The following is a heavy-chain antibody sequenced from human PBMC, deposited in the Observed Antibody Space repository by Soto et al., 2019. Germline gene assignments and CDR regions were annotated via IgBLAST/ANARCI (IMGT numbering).Heavy chain of an antibody. V-gene: IGHV1-3*01. J-gene: IGHJ5*02. CDR1: GYTFTSYA. Sequence: ASVKVSFKASGYTFTSYAMHWVRQAPGQRLEWMGWINAGNGNTKYSQKFQGRVTITRDTSASTAYMELSSLRSEDTAVYYCARVEAAAGFDPWGQGTLVTVSS. CDR2: INAGNGNT. CDR3: ARVEAAAGFDP. D-gene: IGHD6-13*01.